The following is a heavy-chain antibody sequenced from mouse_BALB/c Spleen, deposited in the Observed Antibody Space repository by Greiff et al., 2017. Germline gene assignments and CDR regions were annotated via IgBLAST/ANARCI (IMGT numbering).Heavy chain of an antibody. CDR1: GFTFSSYA. CDR2: ISSGGSYT. CDR3: ARDRVDGGFDY. V-gene: IGHV5-9-4*01. Sequence: EVHLVESGGGLVKPGGSLKLSCAASGFTFSSYAMSWVRQSPEKRLEWVAEISSGGSYTYYPDTVTGRFTISRDNAKNTLYLEMSSLRSEDTAMYYCARDRVDGGFDYWGQGTTLTVSS. J-gene: IGHJ2*01.